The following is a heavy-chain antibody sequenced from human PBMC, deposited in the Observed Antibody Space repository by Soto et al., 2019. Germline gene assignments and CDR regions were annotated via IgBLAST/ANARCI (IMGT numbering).Heavy chain of an antibody. D-gene: IGHD6-13*01. CDR2: IIPIFGTA. CDR3: ARIGYRSQNWFDP. CDR1: GGTFSSYA. Sequence: ASVKVSCKASGGTFSSYAISWVRQAPGQGLEWMGGIIPIFGTANYAQKFQGRVTITADESTSTAYMELSSLRSEDTAVYYCARIGYRSQNWFDPWGQGTLVTVSS. V-gene: IGHV1-69*13. J-gene: IGHJ5*02.